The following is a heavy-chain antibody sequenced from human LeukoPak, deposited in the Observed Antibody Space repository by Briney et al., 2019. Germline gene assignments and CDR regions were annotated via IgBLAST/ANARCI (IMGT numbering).Heavy chain of an antibody. CDR3: ARGPYSSRYDY. CDR2: AYYSGST. CDR1: GGSISTYY. J-gene: IGHJ4*02. D-gene: IGHD6-13*01. V-gene: IGHV4-59*01. Sequence: SETLSLTCTVSGGSISTYYWSWIRQPPGKGLEWIGYAYYSGSTNYSPSLKSRVSISLDTSTNQFSLKLSSVTAADTAVYFCARGPYSSRYDYWGQGTLVTVSS.